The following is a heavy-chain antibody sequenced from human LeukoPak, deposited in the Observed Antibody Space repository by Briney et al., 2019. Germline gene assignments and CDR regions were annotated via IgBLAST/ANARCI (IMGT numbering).Heavy chain of an antibody. V-gene: IGHV3-7*01. CDR1: GFTFSSYG. CDR3: ARQVRGSYYGSGSQPYFYYYMDV. J-gene: IGHJ6*03. Sequence: GGSLRLSCAASGFTFSSYGMHWVRQAPGKGLEWVANIKQDGSDNYYVGSVKGRFTISRDNAKNSLYLQMNSLRAEDTAVYYCARQVRGSYYGSGSQPYFYYYMDVWGKGTTVTISS. CDR2: IKQDGSDN. D-gene: IGHD3-10*01.